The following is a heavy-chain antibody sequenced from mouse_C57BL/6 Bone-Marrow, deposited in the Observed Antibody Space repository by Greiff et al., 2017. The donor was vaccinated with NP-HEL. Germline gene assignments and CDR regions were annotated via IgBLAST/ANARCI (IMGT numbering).Heavy chain of an antibody. J-gene: IGHJ2*01. D-gene: IGHD2-4*01. CDR2: INPNNGGT. V-gene: IGHV1-18*01. CDR3: ARRRGYDYPFYFDY. Sequence: DVQLQESGPELVKPGASVKIPCKASGYTFTDYNMDWVKQSHGKSLEWIGDINPNNGGTIYNQKFKGKATLTVDKSSSTAYMELRSLTSEDTAVYYCARRRGYDYPFYFDYWGQGTTLTVSS. CDR1: GYTFTDYN.